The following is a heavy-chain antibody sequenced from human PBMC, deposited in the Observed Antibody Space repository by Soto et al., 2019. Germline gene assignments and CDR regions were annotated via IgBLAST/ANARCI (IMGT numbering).Heavy chain of an antibody. J-gene: IGHJ3*02. CDR2: INPNSGGT. D-gene: IGHD3-3*01. CDR3: ARVSPVLRFLEWLSHDAFDI. CDR1: GYTFTGYY. Sequence: GASVKVSCKASGYTFTGYYMHWVRRAPGQGLEWMGWINPNSGGTNYAQKFQGRVTMTRDTSISTAYMELSRLRSDDTAVYYCARVSPVLRFLEWLSHDAFDIWGQGTMVTVSS. V-gene: IGHV1-2*02.